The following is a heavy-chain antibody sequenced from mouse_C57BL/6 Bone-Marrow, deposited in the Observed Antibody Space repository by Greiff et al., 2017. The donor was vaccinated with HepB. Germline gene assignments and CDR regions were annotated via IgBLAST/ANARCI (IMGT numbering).Heavy chain of an antibody. Sequence: QVQLQQPGAELVKPGASVKLSCKASGYTFTSYWMHWVKQRPGQGLEWIGMIHPNSGSTNYNEKFKSKATLTVDKSSSTAYMQLSSLTSEDSAVYYCAVIYYGSFYAMDYWGQGTSVTVSS. D-gene: IGHD2-1*01. CDR3: AVIYYGSFYAMDY. CDR2: IHPNSGST. CDR1: GYTFTSYW. V-gene: IGHV1-64*01. J-gene: IGHJ4*01.